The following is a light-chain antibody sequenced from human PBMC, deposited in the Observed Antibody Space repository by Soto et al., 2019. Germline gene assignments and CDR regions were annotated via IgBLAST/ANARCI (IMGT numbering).Light chain of an antibody. V-gene: IGKV3-20*01. J-gene: IGKJ1*01. Sequence: EIMLTQSPGTPSLSPGERATLSCRASQSVGSTYLAWYQQKPVQAPRLLIYGASSRASGIPDRFSGSGSGTDFTLTISGLEPEDFALYYCQQHGTSPWTFGQGTKVDI. CDR3: QQHGTSPWT. CDR2: GAS. CDR1: QSVGSTY.